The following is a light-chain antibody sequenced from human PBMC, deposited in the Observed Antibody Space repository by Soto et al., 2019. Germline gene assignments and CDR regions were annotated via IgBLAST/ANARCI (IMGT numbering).Light chain of an antibody. J-gene: IGKJ1*01. CDR1: QSIRID. Sequence: DIQMTQSPATLSASVGDSVTITCRASQSIRIDLGWFQQKPGKAPKRLIYSASSLQSGVPSRFSGRGSGTEFTLTISNLQPEDFATYYCLQHNSFPRTFGQGTKVDIK. CDR3: LQHNSFPRT. V-gene: IGKV1-17*02. CDR2: SAS.